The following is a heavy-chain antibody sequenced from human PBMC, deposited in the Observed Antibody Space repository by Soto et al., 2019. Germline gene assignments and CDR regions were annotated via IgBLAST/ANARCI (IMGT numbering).Heavy chain of an antibody. V-gene: IGHV4-59*01. CDR3: ARSVYYYDSSGYYYVAFDI. CDR1: GGSISSYY. D-gene: IGHD3-22*01. Sequence: SETLSLTCTVSGGSISSYYWSWIRQPPGKGLEWIGYIYYSGSTNYNPSLKSRVTISVDTSKNQFSLKLSSVTAADTAVYYCARSVYYYDSSGYYYVAFDIWGQGTMVTVSS. J-gene: IGHJ3*02. CDR2: IYYSGST.